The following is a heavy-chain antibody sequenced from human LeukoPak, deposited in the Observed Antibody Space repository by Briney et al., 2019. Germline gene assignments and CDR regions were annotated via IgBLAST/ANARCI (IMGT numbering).Heavy chain of an antibody. CDR1: GGSISNYY. D-gene: IGHD3-22*01. CDR2: IYYSGST. Sequence: SETLSLTCTVSGGSISNYYWSWIRQSPGKGLEWIGYIYYSGSTNYNPSLKSRVTISVDRSKNQFSLKLRSVTAADTAVYYCARVVQSTDSSGFYLPEYFQHWGQGTLVTVSS. CDR3: ARVVQSTDSSGFYLPEYFQH. J-gene: IGHJ1*01. V-gene: IGHV4-59*08.